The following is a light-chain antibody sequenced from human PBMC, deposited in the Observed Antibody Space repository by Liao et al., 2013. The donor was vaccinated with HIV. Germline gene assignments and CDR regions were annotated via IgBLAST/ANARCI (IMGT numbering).Light chain of an antibody. CDR1: NLGDKY. CDR3: QAWDNHIV. CDR2: QNG. Sequence: TQPPSVSVSPGQTASITCSGENLGDKYASWYQKKAGQSPVLVIYQNGKRPSGIPERFSGSNSGNTATLTISGTQAVDEADYYCQAWDNHIVFGGGTQLTVL. J-gene: IGLJ2*01. V-gene: IGLV3-1*01.